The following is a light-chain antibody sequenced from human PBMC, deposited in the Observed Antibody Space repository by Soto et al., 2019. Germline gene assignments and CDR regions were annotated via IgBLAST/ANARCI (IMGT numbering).Light chain of an antibody. J-gene: IGLJ1*01. CDR2: DVS. CDR1: SSDVGGYNY. V-gene: IGLV2-11*01. CDR3: CSYAGSYPSYV. Sequence: QSALTQPRSVSGSPGQSVTISCTGTSSDVGGYNYVCWYQQHPGKAPKLMIYDVSKRPSGVPDRFSGSKSGNTASLTISGLQAEDEADYYCCSYAGSYPSYVFGTGTKLTVL.